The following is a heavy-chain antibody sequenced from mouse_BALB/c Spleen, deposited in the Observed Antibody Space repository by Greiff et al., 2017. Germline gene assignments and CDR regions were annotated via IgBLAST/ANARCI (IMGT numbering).Heavy chain of an antibody. D-gene: IGHD6-1*01. V-gene: IGHV1-87*01. Sequence: QVQLKESGAELARPGASVKLSCKASGYTFTSYWMQWVKQRPGQGLEWIGAIYPGDGDTRYTQKFKGKATLTADKSSSTAYMQLSSLASEDSAVYYCARTLLGPGAMDYWGQGTSVTVSS. J-gene: IGHJ4*01. CDR3: ARTLLGPGAMDY. CDR2: IYPGDGDT. CDR1: GYTFTSYW.